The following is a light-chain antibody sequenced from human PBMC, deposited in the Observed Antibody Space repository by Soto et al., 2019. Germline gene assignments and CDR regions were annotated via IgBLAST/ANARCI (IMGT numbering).Light chain of an antibody. CDR2: GTS. CDR3: QQYGNSPT. Sequence: EILLTQSPGTVSLSPGERATLSCRASQSVSRSDLAWYQHKPGKSPRLLIYGTSSRATGIPDRLSGSGSGTGFTLTISRLEPEDYAVYYCQQYGNSPTFGGGTKVDIK. J-gene: IGKJ4*01. CDR1: QSVSRSD. V-gene: IGKV3-20*01.